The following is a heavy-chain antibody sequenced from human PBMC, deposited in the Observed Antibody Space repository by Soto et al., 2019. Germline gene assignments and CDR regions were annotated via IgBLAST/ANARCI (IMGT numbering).Heavy chain of an antibody. Sequence: ASVKVSGEVSGYTLTELSMHWVRQAPGKGLEWMGGFDPEDGGTIYAQKFQGSVTMTADTSTDTSYMELSSLRSEATAVYYCATALDYYVSSGLFDYWGQRTLVTVSS. V-gene: IGHV1-24*01. CDR2: FDPEDGGT. D-gene: IGHD3-22*01. CDR1: GYTLTELS. CDR3: ATALDYYVSSGLFDY. J-gene: IGHJ4*02.